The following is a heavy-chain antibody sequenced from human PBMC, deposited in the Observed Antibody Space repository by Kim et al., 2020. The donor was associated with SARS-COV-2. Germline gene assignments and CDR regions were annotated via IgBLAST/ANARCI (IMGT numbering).Heavy chain of an antibody. CDR3: ARALAGSHFDY. Sequence: KYYADSVKGRFTISRDNSKNTLYLQMNSLRAEDTAVYYCARALAGSHFDYWGQGTLVTVSS. CDR2: K. D-gene: IGHD1-1*01. J-gene: IGHJ4*02. V-gene: IGHV3-30*01.